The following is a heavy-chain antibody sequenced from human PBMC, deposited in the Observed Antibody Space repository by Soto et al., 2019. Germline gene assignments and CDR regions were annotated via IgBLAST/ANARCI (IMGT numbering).Heavy chain of an antibody. Sequence: ASVKVSCKASGGGNLRDYRTTWVRQAPGQGLEWMGGINAGNGNTKYSQKFQGRVTITRDTSASTAYMELSSLRSEDTAVYYCAREAKYAFDICGQGTMVTGSS. V-gene: IGHV1-3*01. J-gene: IGHJ3*02. CDR1: GGGNLRDYR. CDR3: AREAKYAFDI. D-gene: IGHD5-12*01. CDR2: INAGNGNT.